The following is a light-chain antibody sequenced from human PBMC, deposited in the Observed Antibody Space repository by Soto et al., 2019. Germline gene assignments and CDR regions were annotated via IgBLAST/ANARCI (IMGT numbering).Light chain of an antibody. CDR3: QQYGSSPYT. CDR1: QSVRSSY. Sequence: EIVLTQSPGTLSLSPGERATLSCGASQSVRSSYLAWYQQKPGQAPSLLIYGASGRATCIPDRFSGSGSGTDFTLTISRLEPEDFAVYYCQQYGSSPYTFGQGTKLEI. CDR2: GAS. V-gene: IGKV3-20*01. J-gene: IGKJ2*01.